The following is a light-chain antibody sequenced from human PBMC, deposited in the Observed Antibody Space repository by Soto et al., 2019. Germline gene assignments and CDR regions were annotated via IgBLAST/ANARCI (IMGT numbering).Light chain of an antibody. CDR1: QSISNN. CDR3: QQNYNFPRT. Sequence: DIQMTQSPSSLSAFVGDRVTITCRASQSISNNLNWYQQKPGKAPKNLIYSASSLQSGVPSRFSGTGSGTDFTLTISSLQPEDFATYYCQQNYNFPRTFGQGTKVEIK. V-gene: IGKV1-39*01. CDR2: SAS. J-gene: IGKJ1*01.